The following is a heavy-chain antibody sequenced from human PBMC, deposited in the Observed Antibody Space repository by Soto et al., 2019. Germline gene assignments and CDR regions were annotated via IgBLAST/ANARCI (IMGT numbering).Heavy chain of an antibody. CDR3: ARDFEY. CDR2: IWSDGSEK. J-gene: IGHJ4*02. CDR1: GFTFSSYH. Sequence: QVQLVESGGGVVQPGRSLRLSCAASGFTFSSYHMHWVRQAPGKGLEWVAVIWSDGSEKYYTYSVKGRFTISRDNAKNTLYLQLNSLRPEDTAVYYCARDFEYWGQGTLVTVSS. V-gene: IGHV3-33*01.